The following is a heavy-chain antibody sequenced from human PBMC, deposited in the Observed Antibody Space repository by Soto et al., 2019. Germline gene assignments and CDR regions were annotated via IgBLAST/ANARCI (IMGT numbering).Heavy chain of an antibody. CDR2: ISGSGGST. CDR3: ARDLGGSYGPFDY. V-gene: IGHV3-23*01. CDR1: GFTFSSYA. D-gene: IGHD5-18*01. Sequence: GGSLRLSCAASGFTFSSYAISWVRQAPGKGLEWVSAISGSGGSTYYADSVKGRFTISRDNSKNTLYLQMNSLRAEDTAVYYCARDLGGSYGPFDYWGQGILVTVSS. J-gene: IGHJ4*02.